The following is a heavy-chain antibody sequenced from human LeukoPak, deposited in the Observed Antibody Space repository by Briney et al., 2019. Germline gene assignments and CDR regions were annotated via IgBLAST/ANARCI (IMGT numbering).Heavy chain of an antibody. Sequence: GGSLRLSCPASGFTFSSYAMSWVRQAPGKGLEWVSAISGSGGSTYYADSVKGRFTISRDNSKNTLYLQMNSLRAEDTAVYYCAKAIVVVPAAIDYWGQGTLVTVSS. V-gene: IGHV3-23*01. D-gene: IGHD2-2*01. CDR1: GFTFSSYA. J-gene: IGHJ4*02. CDR2: ISGSGGST. CDR3: AKAIVVVPAAIDY.